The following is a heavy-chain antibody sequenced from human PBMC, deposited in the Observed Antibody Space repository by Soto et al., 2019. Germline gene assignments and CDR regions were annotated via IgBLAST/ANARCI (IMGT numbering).Heavy chain of an antibody. CDR3: AKNGQPPYYYYGMDV. Sequence: QGQLVQSGPEVKKPGASVKVSCKASGYTFSRYGISWVRQAPGQGLEWMGWVSGYNGDTKYAQKVQGRVNMTIDTSTYTAYMELRSLKSDDTAKYYCAKNGQPPYYYYGMDVW. CDR2: VSGYNGDT. V-gene: IGHV1-18*01. D-gene: IGHD2-8*01. CDR1: GYTFSRYG. J-gene: IGHJ6*01.